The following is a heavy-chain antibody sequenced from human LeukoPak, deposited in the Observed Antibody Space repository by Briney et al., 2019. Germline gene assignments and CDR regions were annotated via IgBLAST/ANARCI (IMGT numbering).Heavy chain of an antibody. CDR2: MNPNSGNT. V-gene: IGHV1-8*01. J-gene: IGHJ5*02. D-gene: IGHD2-2*01. CDR3: AREGSDIVVVPAATENWFDP. CDR1: GYTFTSYD. Sequence: ASVKVFCTASGYTFTSYDINWVRQATGQGLEWMGWMNPNSGNTGYAQKFQGRVTMTRNTSISTAYMELSSLRSEDTAVYYCAREGSDIVVVPAATENWFDPWGQGTLVTVSS.